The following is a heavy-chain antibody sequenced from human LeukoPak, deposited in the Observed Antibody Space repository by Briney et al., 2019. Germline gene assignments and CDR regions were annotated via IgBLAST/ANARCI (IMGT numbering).Heavy chain of an antibody. D-gene: IGHD2-2*01. CDR1: GGSISSGGYY. Sequence: SQTLSLTCTVSGGSISSGGYYWSWIRQHPGKGLEWIGYIYYSGSTYYNPSLKSRVTISVDTSKNQFSLKLSSVTAADTAVYYCARHTVVPAAPYYFDYWGQGTLVTVSS. CDR2: IYYSGST. J-gene: IGHJ4*02. CDR3: ARHTVVPAAPYYFDY. V-gene: IGHV4-31*03.